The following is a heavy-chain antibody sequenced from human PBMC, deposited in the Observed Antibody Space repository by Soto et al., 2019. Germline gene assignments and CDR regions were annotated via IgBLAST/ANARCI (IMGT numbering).Heavy chain of an antibody. CDR3: ARDYDGFDY. Sequence: SDTLSLTCGVSSVSITSSNWWIWVRPPPGKGLEWLGKISHSGTVNYNATLRSRVTISVDKPKNQLSLKLMSVTAADTAVYYCARDYDGFDYWGPGILVTVSS. CDR1: SVSITSSNW. CDR2: ISHSGTV. J-gene: IGHJ4*02. V-gene: IGHV4-4*02. D-gene: IGHD3-16*01.